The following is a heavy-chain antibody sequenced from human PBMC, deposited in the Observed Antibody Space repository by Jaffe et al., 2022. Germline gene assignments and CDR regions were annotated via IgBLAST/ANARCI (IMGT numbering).Heavy chain of an antibody. CDR1: GGSFSGYY. CDR2: INHSGST. J-gene: IGHJ4*02. Sequence: QVQLQQWGAGLLKPSETLSLTCAVYGGSFSGYYWSWIRQPPGKGLEWIGEINHSGSTNYNPSLKSRVTISVDTSKNQFSLKLSSVTAADTAVYYCARGRKEVLGIARVRADYWGQGTLVTVSS. CDR3: ARGRKEVLGIARVRADY. D-gene: IGHD6-13*01. V-gene: IGHV4-34*01.